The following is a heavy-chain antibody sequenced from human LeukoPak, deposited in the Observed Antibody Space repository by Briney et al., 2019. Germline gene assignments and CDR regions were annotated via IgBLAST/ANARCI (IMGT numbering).Heavy chain of an antibody. V-gene: IGHV3-53*01. J-gene: IGHJ4*02. D-gene: IGHD2-15*01. CDR3: ARRAGAYSHPYDY. CDR2: IYSDNT. Sequence: GGSLRLSCTVSGFTVSSNSMSWVRQAPGKVLEWVSFIYSDNTHYSDSVKGRFTISRDNSKNTLYLQMNSLRAEDTAVYYCARRAGAYSHPYDYWGQGTMVTVSS. CDR1: GFTVSSNS.